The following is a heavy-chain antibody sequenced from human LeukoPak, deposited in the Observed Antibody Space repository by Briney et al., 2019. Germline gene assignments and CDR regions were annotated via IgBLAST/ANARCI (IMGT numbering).Heavy chain of an antibody. Sequence: PSETLSLTCAVYGGSFSGYYWSWLRQPPGKGLKWIGEINHSGSTNYNPSLKSRVTISVDTSKNQFSLKLSSVTAADTAVYYCARSQGQYDFWSGYYHPYFDYWGQGTLVTVSS. D-gene: IGHD3-3*01. CDR1: GGSFSGYY. J-gene: IGHJ4*02. CDR2: INHSGST. V-gene: IGHV4-34*01. CDR3: ARSQGQYDFWSGYYHPYFDY.